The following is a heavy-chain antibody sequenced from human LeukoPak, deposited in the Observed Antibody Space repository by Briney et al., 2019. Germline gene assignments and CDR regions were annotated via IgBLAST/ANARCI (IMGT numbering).Heavy chain of an antibody. Sequence: PGGSLRLSCAASGFTFSSYAMTWVRQAPGKGLEWVSAISGSGGSTYYADSVKGRFTISRDNSKNTLYLQMNSLRAEDTAVYYCAKDTQWLVQGGNWFDPWGQGTLVTVSS. CDR3: AKDTQWLVQGGNWFDP. CDR2: ISGSGGST. V-gene: IGHV3-23*01. J-gene: IGHJ5*02. D-gene: IGHD6-19*01. CDR1: GFTFSSYA.